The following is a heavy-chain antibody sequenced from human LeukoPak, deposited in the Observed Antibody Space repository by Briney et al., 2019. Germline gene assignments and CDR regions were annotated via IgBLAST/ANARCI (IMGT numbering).Heavy chain of an antibody. Sequence: SETLSLTCAVYGGSFSGYYWSWIRQPPGKGLEWIGEINHSGSTNYNPSLKSRVTISVDTSKNQFSLKLSSVTAADTAVYYCAMVVPADPLGHFDYWGQGTLVTVSS. CDR2: INHSGST. D-gene: IGHD2-2*01. J-gene: IGHJ4*02. CDR1: GGSFSGYY. V-gene: IGHV4-34*01. CDR3: AMVVPADPLGHFDY.